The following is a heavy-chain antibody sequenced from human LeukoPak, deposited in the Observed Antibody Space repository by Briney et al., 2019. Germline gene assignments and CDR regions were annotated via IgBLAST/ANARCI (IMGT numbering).Heavy chain of an antibody. J-gene: IGHJ6*03. Sequence: GGSLRLSCAASGFTFSSYAMHWVRRAPGKGLEYVSAINSNGGRTYYANSVEGRFTISRDNSKNTLYLQMGSLRAEDMAVYYCSRDAEESQYYYYYMDVWGKGTMVTVSS. CDR1: GFTFSSYA. CDR3: SRDAEESQYYYYYMDV. CDR2: INSNGGRT. V-gene: IGHV3-64*01.